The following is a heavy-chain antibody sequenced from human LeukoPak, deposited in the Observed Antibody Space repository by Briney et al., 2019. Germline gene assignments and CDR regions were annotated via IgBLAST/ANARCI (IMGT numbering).Heavy chain of an antibody. CDR1: GFTFSNYE. Sequence: GGSLRLYCADSGFTFSNYEMVWVRQAPGKGLEWVSYISSTGRTMYYADSVKGRFTISRDNAKKSLYLQMNSLRAEDTAVYYCARLSRATPDYWGQGTLVTVSS. CDR3: ARLSRATPDY. CDR2: ISSTGRTM. J-gene: IGHJ4*02. V-gene: IGHV3-48*03.